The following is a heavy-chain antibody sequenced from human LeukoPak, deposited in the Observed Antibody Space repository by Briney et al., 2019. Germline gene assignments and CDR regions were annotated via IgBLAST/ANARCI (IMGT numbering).Heavy chain of an antibody. CDR2: IYNGGNT. J-gene: IGHJ5*02. CDR3: ASFGAMVRRFDP. D-gene: IGHD3-10*01. CDR1: GVSINTYY. Sequence: SETLSLTCTVSGVSINTYYASWIRQAPGKGLEFIGFIYNGGNTNYNPSLKSRVTISVDTSKNQFSLKLSSVTAADTAVYYCASFGAMVRRFDPWGQGTLVTVSS. V-gene: IGHV4-4*09.